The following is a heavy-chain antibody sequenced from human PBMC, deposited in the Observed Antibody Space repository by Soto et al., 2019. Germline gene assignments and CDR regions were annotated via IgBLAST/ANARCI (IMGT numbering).Heavy chain of an antibody. CDR2: ISAYNGNT. CDR1: GYTFTSYD. J-gene: IGHJ5*02. CDR3: ARVELLPNWFDP. V-gene: IGHV1-18*01. D-gene: IGHD2-15*01. Sequence: ASVKVSCKASGYTFTSYDINWVRQATGQGLEWMGWISAYNGNTNYAQKLQGRVTMTTDTSTSTAYMELRSLRSDDTAVYYCARVELLPNWFDPWGQGTLVTVSS.